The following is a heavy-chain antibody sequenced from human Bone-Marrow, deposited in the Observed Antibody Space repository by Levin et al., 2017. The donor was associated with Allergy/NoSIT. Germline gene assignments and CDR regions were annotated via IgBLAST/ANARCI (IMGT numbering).Heavy chain of an antibody. J-gene: IGHJ6*02. D-gene: IGHD1-7*01. CDR2: INSDGTSP. Sequence: ASVKVSCAASGFTFNNYLMHWVRQAPGKGLVWVSRINSDGTSPIYADSVKGRFIISRDNAMNTLYLQMNRLRAEDTGVYYCARNPNWNYRFYNYGMDVWGQGTTVTVSS. CDR3: ARNPNWNYRFYNYGMDV. CDR1: GFTFNNYL. V-gene: IGHV3-74*01.